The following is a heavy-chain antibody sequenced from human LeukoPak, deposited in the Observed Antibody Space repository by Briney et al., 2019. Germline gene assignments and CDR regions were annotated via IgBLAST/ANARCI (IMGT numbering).Heavy chain of an antibody. CDR1: GFTFSSYE. CDR3: ASQLRDYYLRWFDP. CDR2: ISSSGSTI. J-gene: IGHJ5*02. Sequence: GGSLRLSCAASGFTFSSYEMNWVRQAPGKGLEWVSYISSSGSTIYYADSVKGRFTISRDNAKNSPYLQMNSLRAEDTAVYYCASQLRDYYLRWFDPWGQGTLVTVSS. D-gene: IGHD4-17*01. V-gene: IGHV3-48*03.